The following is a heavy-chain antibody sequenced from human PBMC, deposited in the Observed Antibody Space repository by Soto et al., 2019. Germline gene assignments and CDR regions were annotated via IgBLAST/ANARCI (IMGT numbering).Heavy chain of an antibody. J-gene: IGHJ4*02. Sequence: GGSLRLSCAASGFTFNNYWMHWVRQAPGKGLVWVSRIKTDGSVPTYADSVKGRFTVSRDNAENSLYLQMNSLRDEDTAVYYCARGPNTAVAGRFDYWGQGTLVTVSS. CDR3: ARGPNTAVAGRFDY. CDR2: IKTDGSVP. D-gene: IGHD6-19*01. V-gene: IGHV3-74*01. CDR1: GFTFNNYW.